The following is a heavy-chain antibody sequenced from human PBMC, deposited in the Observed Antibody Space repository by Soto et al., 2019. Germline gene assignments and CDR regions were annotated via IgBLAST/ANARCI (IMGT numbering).Heavy chain of an antibody. V-gene: IGHV3-23*01. Sequence: EVQLLESGGGLVQPGGSLRLSCASSGFAFSSYAFSWVRQAPGKGLDWVSSIGIGGDIYYADSVKGRFAISRDNSKNTLFLQMIGLRAEDTAVYYCGTGTTYSVFDIWGHGTMVTVSS. CDR1: GFAFSSYA. CDR3: GTGTTYSVFDI. CDR2: IGIGGDI. D-gene: IGHD1-1*01. J-gene: IGHJ3*02.